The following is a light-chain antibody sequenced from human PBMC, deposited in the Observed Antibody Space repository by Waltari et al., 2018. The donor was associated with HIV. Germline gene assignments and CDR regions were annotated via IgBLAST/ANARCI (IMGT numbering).Light chain of an antibody. J-gene: IGLJ3*02. Sequence: QSELTQSPSASGTPGQRITISCSGSSSNIERNYVYWYKQFPGATPKVLIYKDNERPSAVPDRISGSKSGTSASLLISGLRSDDEADYYCAVWDESLDGWLFGGGTKLTVL. CDR3: AVWDESLDGWL. CDR1: SSNIERNY. CDR2: KDN. V-gene: IGLV1-47*01.